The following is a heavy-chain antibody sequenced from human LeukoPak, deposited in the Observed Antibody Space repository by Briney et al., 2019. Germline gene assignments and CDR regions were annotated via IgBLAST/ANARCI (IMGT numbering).Heavy chain of an antibody. CDR2: INHRGGT. CDR3: ARGQLPRGYYYMDV. D-gene: IGHD2-2*01. CDR1: GGSFSGYY. J-gene: IGHJ6*03. Sequence: PSETLSLTCAVYGGSFSGYYWSWIRQPPGKGLEWIGEINHRGGTNYNPSLKSRVTISVDTSKNQFSLKLSSVTAADTAVYYCARGQLPRGYYYMDVWGKGTTVTVSS. V-gene: IGHV4-34*01.